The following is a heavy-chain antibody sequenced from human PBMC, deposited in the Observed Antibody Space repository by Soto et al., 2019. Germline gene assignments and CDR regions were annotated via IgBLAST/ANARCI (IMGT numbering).Heavy chain of an antibody. Sequence: GASVKVSCKASGYTFTSYDMHWVRQAPGQRLEWMGWINAGNGNTKYSQKFQGRVTITRDTSASTAYMELSSLRSEDTAVYYCARDCVVVVASSHANWFDPWGQGTMVTVSS. J-gene: IGHJ5*01. CDR2: INAGNGNT. V-gene: IGHV1-3*01. CDR1: GYTFTSYD. CDR3: ARDCVVVVASSHANWFDP. D-gene: IGHD2-15*01.